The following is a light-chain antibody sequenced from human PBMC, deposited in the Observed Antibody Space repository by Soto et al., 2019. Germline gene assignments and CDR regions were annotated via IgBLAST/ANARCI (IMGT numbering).Light chain of an antibody. Sequence: QSVLTQPPSASGTPGQRVTISCSGSSSNIGSNPVNWYQQLPGTAPKLLIYSNNPRPSGVPDRFSGSKSGTSASLAISGLQSEDEADYYCAAWDDSLNGVVFGGGTQLTVL. V-gene: IGLV1-44*01. CDR2: SNN. CDR3: AAWDDSLNGVV. J-gene: IGLJ2*01. CDR1: SSNIGSNP.